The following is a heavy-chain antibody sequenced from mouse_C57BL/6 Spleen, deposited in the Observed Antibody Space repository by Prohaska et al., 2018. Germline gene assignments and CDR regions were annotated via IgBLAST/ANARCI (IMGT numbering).Heavy chain of an antibody. J-gene: IGHJ3*01. CDR2: INPNNGGT. V-gene: IGHV1-26*01. CDR1: GYTFTDYY. Sequence: ASGYTFTDYYMNWVKQSNGKSLEWIGDINPNNGGTSYNQKFKGKATLTVDKSSSTAYMELRSLTSEDSAVYYCARDWDGSYWGQGTLVTVSA. D-gene: IGHD4-1*01. CDR3: ARDWDGSY.